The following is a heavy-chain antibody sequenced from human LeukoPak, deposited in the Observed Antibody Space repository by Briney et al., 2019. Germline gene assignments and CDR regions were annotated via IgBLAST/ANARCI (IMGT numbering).Heavy chain of an antibody. Sequence: SETLSLTCAVYGGSFSGYYWSWIRQPPGKGLEWIGEINHSGSTNYNPSLKSRVTISVDTSKNQFSLKLSSVTATDTAVYYCARKIAAYGGRVAWYFDLWGRGTLVTVSS. CDR2: INHSGST. CDR3: ARKIAAYGGRVAWYFDL. J-gene: IGHJ2*01. D-gene: IGHD4-23*01. CDR1: GGSFSGYY. V-gene: IGHV4-34*01.